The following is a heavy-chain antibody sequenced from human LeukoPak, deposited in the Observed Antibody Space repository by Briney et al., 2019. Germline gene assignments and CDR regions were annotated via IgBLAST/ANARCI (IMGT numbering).Heavy chain of an antibody. CDR3: ARRLGSTSYGYGY. J-gene: IGHJ4*02. V-gene: IGHV4-59*08. CDR1: GGSISYYY. D-gene: IGHD6-6*01. Sequence: SETLSLTCTVSGGSISYYYWIWIRQPPGKGLEWIGYIYYNGNTDYNPSLKSRVTISVDTSKNQFSLKLSSLNAADTAVYYCARRLGSTSYGYGYWGQGTLVTVSS. CDR2: IYYNGNT.